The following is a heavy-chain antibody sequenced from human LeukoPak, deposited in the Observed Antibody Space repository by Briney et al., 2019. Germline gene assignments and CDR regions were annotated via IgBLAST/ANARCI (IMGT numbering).Heavy chain of an antibody. CDR2: IYYSGST. Sequence: SETLSLTCTVSGGSISSYYWSWIRQPPGKGLEWIGYIYYSGSTNYNPSLKSRVTISVDTSKNQFSLKLSSVTAADTAVYYCARQSARYNWNDRWFDPWGQGTLVTVSS. J-gene: IGHJ5*02. CDR1: GGSISSYY. CDR3: ARQSARYNWNDRWFDP. D-gene: IGHD1-1*01. V-gene: IGHV4-59*08.